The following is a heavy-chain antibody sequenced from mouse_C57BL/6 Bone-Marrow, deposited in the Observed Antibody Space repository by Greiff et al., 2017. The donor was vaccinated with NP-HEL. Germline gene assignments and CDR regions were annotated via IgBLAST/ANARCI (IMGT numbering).Heavy chain of an antibody. V-gene: IGHV5-6*01. CDR2: ISSGGSYT. Sequence: EVHLVESGGDLVKPGGSLKLSCAASGFTFSSYGMSWVRQTPDKRLEWVATISSGGSYTYYPDSVKGRFTISRDNAKNTLYLQMSSLKSEDTAMXCCARHRRVDYWGQGTSVTLSS. CDR1: GFTFSSYG. J-gene: IGHJ4*01. CDR3: ARHRRVDY.